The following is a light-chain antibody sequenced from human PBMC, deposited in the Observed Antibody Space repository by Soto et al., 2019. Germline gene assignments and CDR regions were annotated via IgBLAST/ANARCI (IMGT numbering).Light chain of an antibody. CDR3: QQYGSSPYT. J-gene: IGKJ2*01. Sequence: EIVLTQSPGTLSLSPGERVTLSCRASQSISTTYLAWYQHKPGQAPRLLIYGASSRATGIPDRFSGTGSGTDFTLTISRLEPEDFAVYYCQQYGSSPYTFGLGTKVDI. CDR2: GAS. V-gene: IGKV3-20*01. CDR1: QSISTTY.